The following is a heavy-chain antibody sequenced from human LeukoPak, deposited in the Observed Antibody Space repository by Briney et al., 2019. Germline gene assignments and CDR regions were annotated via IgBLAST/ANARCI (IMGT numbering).Heavy chain of an antibody. J-gene: IGHJ6*02. V-gene: IGHV4-34*01. CDR1: GGSFSGYY. CDR2: INHSGST. D-gene: IGHD4-4*01. CDR3: ASNSLTVTTPGMDV. Sequence: SETLSLTCAVYGGSFSGYYWSWLRQPPGKGLEWIGEINHSGSTNYNPSLKSRVTISVDTSKNQFSLKLSSVTAADTAVYYCASNSLTVTTPGMDVWGQGTTVTVSS.